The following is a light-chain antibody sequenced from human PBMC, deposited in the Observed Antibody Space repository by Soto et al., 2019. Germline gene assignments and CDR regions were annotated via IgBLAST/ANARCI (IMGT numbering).Light chain of an antibody. CDR1: QDINVY. CDR3: QHAYVAPYS. Sequence: IQLTQSPSSVSASIGETVALTWLASQDINVYLNWYQQKPGEVPKLLIYSASSLHSGVPSRFTGSGSETDFTLTIRSLQPEDFATYYCQHAYVAPYSFGQGTKVDIK. V-gene: IGKV1-39*01. CDR2: SAS. J-gene: IGKJ2*03.